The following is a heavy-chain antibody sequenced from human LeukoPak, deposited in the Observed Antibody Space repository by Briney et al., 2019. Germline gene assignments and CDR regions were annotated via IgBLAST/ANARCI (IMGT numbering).Heavy chain of an antibody. Sequence: KPGGSLSLSCAASGFTFSDYYMSWIRQAPGKGLEWVSYISSSGSTIYYADSVKGRFTISRDNAKNSLYLQMTSLRAEDTAVYYCARDLRYYDFWSGYYRSRDAFDIWGQGTMVTVSS. V-gene: IGHV3-11*04. CDR3: ARDLRYYDFWSGYYRSRDAFDI. CDR1: GFTFSDYY. CDR2: ISSSGSTI. J-gene: IGHJ3*02. D-gene: IGHD3-3*01.